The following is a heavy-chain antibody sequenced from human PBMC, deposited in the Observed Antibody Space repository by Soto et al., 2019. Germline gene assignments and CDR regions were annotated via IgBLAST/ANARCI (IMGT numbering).Heavy chain of an antibody. V-gene: IGHV3-64D*06. CDR2: ISGNGGNT. Sequence: GGSLRLSCSVSGFTFSHHSLYWVRQAPGKGLRYVSTISGNGGNTHYAASVRGRFTISRDNSKNTVFLQMSGLGVADSAVYYCLKVSGYCTGGSCFSYFDYWGKGALVTVSS. CDR3: LKVSGYCTGGSCFSYFDY. CDR1: GFTFSHHS. J-gene: IGHJ4*02. D-gene: IGHD2-15*01.